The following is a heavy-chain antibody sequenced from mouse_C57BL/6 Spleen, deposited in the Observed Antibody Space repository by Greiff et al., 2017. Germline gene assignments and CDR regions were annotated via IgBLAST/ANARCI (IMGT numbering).Heavy chain of an antibody. D-gene: IGHD1-1*01. CDR2: IDPSDSET. V-gene: IGHV1-52*01. CDR3: ARSPLTPVVAGDWFSY. Sequence: QVQLQQPGAELVRPGSSVKLSCKASGYTFTSYWMPWVKQRPIQGLEWIGNIDPSDSETHYNQKFKDKATLTVDKSSSTAYMQLSSLTSEDSAVCFSARSPLTPVVAGDWFSYCGQGSLGTVS. CDR1: GYTFTSYW. J-gene: IGHJ3*01.